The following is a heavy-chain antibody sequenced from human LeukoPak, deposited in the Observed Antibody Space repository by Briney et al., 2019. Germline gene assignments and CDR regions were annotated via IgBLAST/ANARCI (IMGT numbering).Heavy chain of an antibody. CDR3: AKDRFPNDGSWDFDY. CDR2: ITGNGGST. J-gene: IGHJ4*02. D-gene: IGHD6-13*01. CDR1: GFTFNNYA. V-gene: IGHV3-23*01. Sequence: GGSLRLSCAASGFTFNNYAMSWVRQAPGKRLEWVSAITGNGGSTFYTDSVKGRFTVSRDNSKNTLYLQVNSLRAEDTAVYYCAKDRFPNDGSWDFDYWGQGTLVTVSS.